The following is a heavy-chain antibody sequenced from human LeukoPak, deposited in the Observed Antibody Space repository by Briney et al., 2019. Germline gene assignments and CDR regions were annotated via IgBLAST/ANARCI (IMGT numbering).Heavy chain of an antibody. CDR2: ISGSGGST. V-gene: IGHV3-23*01. Sequence: GGSLRLSCAASGFTFSSYAMSWVRQAPGKGLEWVSAISGSGGSTYYADSVKGRFTISRDNSMDTLYLQMNSLRAEDTAVYYCAKDRSGYYYCGYDYWGQGTLVTVSS. D-gene: IGHD3-22*01. CDR1: GFTFSSYA. CDR3: AKDRSGYYYCGYDY. J-gene: IGHJ4*02.